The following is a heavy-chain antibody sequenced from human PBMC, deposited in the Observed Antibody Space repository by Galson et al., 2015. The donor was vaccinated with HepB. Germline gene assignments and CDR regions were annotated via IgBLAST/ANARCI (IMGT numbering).Heavy chain of an antibody. V-gene: IGHV3-30*04. D-gene: IGHD3-10*01. J-gene: IGHJ4*02. CDR2: ISSDGNKE. CDR1: GFTFRSFA. CDR3: AREEFRGVMWLPFDN. Sequence: SLRLSCAVSGFTFRSFAMHWVRQSPGKGLEWVAVISSDGNKEFYADSVKGRFTISRDNSKNTLYLQMNGLRPEDTALYYCAREEFRGVMWLPFDNWGQGTLVIVSS.